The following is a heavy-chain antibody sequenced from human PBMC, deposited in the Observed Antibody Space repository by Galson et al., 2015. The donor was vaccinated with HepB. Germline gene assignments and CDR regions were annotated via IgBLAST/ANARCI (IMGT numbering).Heavy chain of an antibody. Sequence: SLRLSCAASGFTFSSYSMNWVRQAPGKGLEWVSYISSSSSTIYYADSVKGRFTISRDNAKNSLYLQMNSLRAEDTAVYYCARDSPKSGELRAWCAFDIWGQGTMVTVSS. CDR2: ISSSSSTI. V-gene: IGHV3-48*01. D-gene: IGHD1-26*01. CDR1: GFTFSSYS. J-gene: IGHJ3*02. CDR3: ARDSPKSGELRAWCAFDI.